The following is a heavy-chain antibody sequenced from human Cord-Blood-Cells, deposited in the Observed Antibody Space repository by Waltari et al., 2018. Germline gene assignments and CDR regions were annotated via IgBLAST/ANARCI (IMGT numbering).Heavy chain of an antibody. CDR3: ARGALEFDAFDI. V-gene: IGHV1-8*03. J-gene: IGHJ3*02. D-gene: IGHD3-10*01. CDR1: GYTFTSYD. CDR2: MNPNSGNT. Sequence: QVQLVQSGAEVKKPGASVKVSFKASGYTFTSYDINWVRQATGQGLEWMGWMNPNSGNTGYAQKFQGRVTITRNTSISTAYMELSSLRSEDTAGYYCARGALEFDAFDIWGQGTMVTVSS.